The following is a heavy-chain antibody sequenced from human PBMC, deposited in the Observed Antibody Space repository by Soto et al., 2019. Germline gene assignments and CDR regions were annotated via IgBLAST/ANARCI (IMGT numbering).Heavy chain of an antibody. V-gene: IGHV4-59*01. J-gene: IGHJ6*02. D-gene: IGHD1-26*01. CDR1: GGSISSYY. Sequence: SETLSLTCTVSGGSISSYYWSWIRQPPGKGLEWIGYIYYSGSTNYNPSLKSRVTISVDTSKNQFSLKLGSVTAADTAVYYCARDLRFSGVGRGMDVWGQGTTVTVSS. CDR3: ARDLRFSGVGRGMDV. CDR2: IYYSGST.